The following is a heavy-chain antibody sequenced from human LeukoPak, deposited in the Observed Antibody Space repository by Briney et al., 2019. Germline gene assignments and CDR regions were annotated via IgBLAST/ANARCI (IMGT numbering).Heavy chain of an antibody. CDR2: IGSSDSHI. J-gene: IGHJ4*02. CDR3: SRHTAPGQSEFDY. Sequence: GGSLRLSCVASGFSFSGYGMNWVRQAPGKGLEWVSFIGSSDSHIYNADLVKGRFTISRDNAKNSLYLQMDSLTAEDTAVYYWSRHTAPGQSEFDYWGQGALVTVSS. V-gene: IGHV3-21*01. CDR1: GFSFSGYG. D-gene: IGHD6-13*01.